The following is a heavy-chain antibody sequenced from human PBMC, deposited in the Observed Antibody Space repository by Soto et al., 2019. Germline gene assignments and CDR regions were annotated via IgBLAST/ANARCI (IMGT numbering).Heavy chain of an antibody. CDR3: AHAYGGTSWPNDVFDV. J-gene: IGHJ3*01. V-gene: IGHV2-5*02. CDR2: IYWDDEQ. CDR1: GFSLSADGVG. D-gene: IGHD2-2*01. Sequence: QITLKESGPTLVKPTQTLTLTCTFSGFSLSADGVGVGWIRQPPGKALEWLALIYWDDEQRYSPSLKTRLTNATDSSKSQVVLTMTNMDPVDTATYYCAHAYGGTSWPNDVFDVWGQGTVVTVSS.